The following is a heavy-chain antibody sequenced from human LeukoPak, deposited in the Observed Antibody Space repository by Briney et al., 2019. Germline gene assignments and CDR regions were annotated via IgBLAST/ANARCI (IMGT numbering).Heavy chain of an antibody. CDR3: ARDLLIRFFRYYYYGMDV. CDR1: GYTFTSCG. J-gene: IGHJ6*02. D-gene: IGHD3-3*01. CDR2: ISAYNGNT. V-gene: IGHV1-18*01. Sequence: GASVKVSCKASGYTFTSCGISWVRQAPGQGLEWMGWISAYNGNTNYAQKLQGRVTMTTDTSTSTAYMELWSLRSDDTAVYYCARDLLIRFFRYYYYGMDVWGQGTTVTVSS.